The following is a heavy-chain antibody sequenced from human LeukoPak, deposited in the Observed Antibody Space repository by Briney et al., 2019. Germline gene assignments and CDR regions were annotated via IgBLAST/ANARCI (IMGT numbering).Heavy chain of an antibody. J-gene: IGHJ4*02. CDR3: ARLIGRAAATPPYYFDY. Sequence: SETLSLTCTVSGGSISSYYWSWIRQPPGKGLEWIGYIHYSGSTNYNPSLKSRVTISVDTSKNQFSLKLSSVTAADTAVYYCARLIGRAAATPPYYFDYWGQGTLVTVSS. V-gene: IGHV4-59*01. CDR2: IHYSGST. D-gene: IGHD6-13*01. CDR1: GGSISSYY.